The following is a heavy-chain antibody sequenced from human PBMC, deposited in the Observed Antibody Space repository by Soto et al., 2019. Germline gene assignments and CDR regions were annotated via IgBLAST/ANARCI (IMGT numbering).Heavy chain of an antibody. CDR3: AKEATRMVGQGVFDY. Sequence: GGSLRLSCAASGFTFSSYPMSWVRQAPGKGLEWVSGISDSGGTTYYADSVKGRFTISRDNSKNTLFLQMNSLRAEDTAVDYCAKEATRMVGQGVFDYWGQGTLVTVSS. D-gene: IGHD5-12*01. CDR2: ISDSGGTT. J-gene: IGHJ4*02. V-gene: IGHV3-23*01. CDR1: GFTFSSYP.